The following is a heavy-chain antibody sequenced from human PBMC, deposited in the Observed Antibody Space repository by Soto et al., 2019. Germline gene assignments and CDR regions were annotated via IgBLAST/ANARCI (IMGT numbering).Heavy chain of an antibody. Sequence: SETLSLTCTVSGDSISAYSRSWVRQPPGKGLEWIGNIHYNGNTKYNPSLKSRVTMSVDTSKNQFSLKLSSVTAADTAVYYCARQFSYFYCSGSPEGWFYPRGQRTPVPVSA. D-gene: IGHD3-10*01. CDR3: ARQFSYFYCSGSPEGWFYP. CDR1: GDSISAYS. J-gene: IGHJ5*02. V-gene: IGHV4-59*01. CDR2: IHYNGNT.